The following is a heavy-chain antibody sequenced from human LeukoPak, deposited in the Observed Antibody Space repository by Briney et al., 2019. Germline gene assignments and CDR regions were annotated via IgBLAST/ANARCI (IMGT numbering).Heavy chain of an antibody. V-gene: IGHV1-18*01. Sequence: ASVKFSCKASLGTFSSYAISWVRQAPGQGLEWMGWISVYNGNTNYAQKLQGRVTMTTDTSSRTEYIELSNLLLDNTAECYCARDGRFGLGPIDYWGQGTLVTVSS. D-gene: IGHD3-16*01. CDR1: LGTFSSYA. CDR2: ISVYNGNT. J-gene: IGHJ4*02. CDR3: ARDGRFGLGPIDY.